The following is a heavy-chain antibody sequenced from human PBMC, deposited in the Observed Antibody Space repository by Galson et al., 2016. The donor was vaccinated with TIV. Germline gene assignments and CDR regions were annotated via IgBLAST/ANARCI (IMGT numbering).Heavy chain of an antibody. V-gene: IGHV3-43*01. CDR2: IVWDGANK. Sequence: SLRLSCAVSGFTFDDYTMHWVRQTPGKGLEWVSFIVWDGANKYYSDSVKGRFTISRDNSKNSLYLQMNSLRPEDTALYYCAKEGAAAEYYGMDVWGQGTTVTVSS. CDR3: AKEGAAAEYYGMDV. D-gene: IGHD6-13*01. CDR1: GFTFDDYT. J-gene: IGHJ6*02.